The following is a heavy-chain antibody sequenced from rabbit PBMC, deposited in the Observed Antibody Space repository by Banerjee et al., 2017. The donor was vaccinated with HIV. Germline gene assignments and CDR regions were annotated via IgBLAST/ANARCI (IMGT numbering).Heavy chain of an antibody. Sequence: QSLEESGGDLVKPGASLTLTCTASGFSFSTNYYMCWVRQAPGKGLEWIACIYGSVGGSTWYASWAKGRFTISKTSSTTVTLQMTSLTAADTATYFCARNVFGQYFNLWGPGTLVTVS. CDR2: IYGSVGGST. CDR3: ARNVFGQYFNL. CDR1: GFSFSTNYY. V-gene: IGHV1S40*01. J-gene: IGHJ4*01.